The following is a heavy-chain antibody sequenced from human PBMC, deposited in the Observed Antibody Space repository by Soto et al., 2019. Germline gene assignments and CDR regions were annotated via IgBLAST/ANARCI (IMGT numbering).Heavy chain of an antibody. CDR1: GFTFSSFG. D-gene: IGHD3-3*01. J-gene: IGHJ6*02. Sequence: QVQVVESGGGVVQPGRSLRLSCAASGFTFSSFGMHWVRQAPGKGLEWVSLIWYDGSKKSYGDSVKGRFTISRDNSRNTVYLQMNSLRADDPAVYYFARDASYYSLWSGYYPSRNGMDVWGQGTTVTVSS. CDR3: ARDASYYSLWSGYYPSRNGMDV. V-gene: IGHV3-33*01. CDR2: IWYDGSKK.